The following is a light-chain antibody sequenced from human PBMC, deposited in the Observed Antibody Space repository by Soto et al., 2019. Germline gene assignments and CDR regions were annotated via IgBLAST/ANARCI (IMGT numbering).Light chain of an antibody. J-gene: IGKJ1*01. Sequence: EIVLTQSPATLSLFPGERATLSCRASQSVGTSLAWHQKKPGQAPRLLIYDASVRATGIPVRFSGSGSGTDFPLTISSLEPEDFAVYYCQQRSKWPPTFGQGTKVEIK. V-gene: IGKV3-11*01. CDR2: DAS. CDR1: QSVGTS. CDR3: QQRSKWPPT.